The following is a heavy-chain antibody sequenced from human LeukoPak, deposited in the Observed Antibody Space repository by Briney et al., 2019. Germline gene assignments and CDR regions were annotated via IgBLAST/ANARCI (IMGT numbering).Heavy chain of an antibody. CDR2: TSSSSSTI. CDR1: GFTFSSYS. CDR3: AGPLRVVVPEYFDL. V-gene: IGHV3-48*02. Sequence: GGSLRLSCAASGFTFSSYSMNWVRQAPGKGLEWVSYTSSSSSTIYYADSEKGRFTISRDNAKNSLYLQMNSLRDGDTAVYYRAGPLRVVVPEYFDLWGRGTLVTVSS. D-gene: IGHD2-15*01. J-gene: IGHJ2*01.